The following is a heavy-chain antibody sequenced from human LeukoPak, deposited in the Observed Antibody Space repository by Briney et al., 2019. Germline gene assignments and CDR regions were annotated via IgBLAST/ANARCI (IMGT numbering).Heavy chain of an antibody. CDR2: IKQDGSEK. D-gene: IGHD6-19*01. Sequence: GGSLRLSCAASGFTFSSYWMSWVRQAPGKGLERVANIKQDGSEKYYVDSVKGRFTISRDNAKNSLYLQMNSLRAEDTAVYYCARAGGWYWMGFDYWGQGTLVTVSS. CDR1: GFTFSSYW. V-gene: IGHV3-7*01. CDR3: ARAGGWYWMGFDY. J-gene: IGHJ4*02.